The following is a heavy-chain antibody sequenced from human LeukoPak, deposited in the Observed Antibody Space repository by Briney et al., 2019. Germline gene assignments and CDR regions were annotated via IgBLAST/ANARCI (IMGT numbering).Heavy chain of an antibody. D-gene: IGHD5-24*01. CDR1: GGSISSGGYY. CDR3: ARSVEMATIQTFDY. V-gene: IGHV4-31*03. Sequence: KTSQTLSLTCTVSGGSISSGGYYWSWIRQHPGKGLEWIGYIYYSGSTYYNPSLKSRVTISVDTSKNQFSLKLSSVTAADTAVYYCARSVEMATIQTFDYWGQGTLVTVSS. CDR2: IYYSGST. J-gene: IGHJ4*02.